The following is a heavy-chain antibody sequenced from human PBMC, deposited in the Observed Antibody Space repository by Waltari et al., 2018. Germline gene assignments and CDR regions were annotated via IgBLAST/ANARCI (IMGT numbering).Heavy chain of an antibody. D-gene: IGHD3-10*01. V-gene: IGHV4-39*01. J-gene: IGHJ6*02. Sequence: QPPGEGLGWIGRIYYSVSTYCNPSLKGRVTISVDTSKNQFSLKLSAVTAADTAVYYCARARPGYYYGMDVWGQGTTVTVSS. CDR3: ARARPGYYYGMDV. CDR2: IYYSVST.